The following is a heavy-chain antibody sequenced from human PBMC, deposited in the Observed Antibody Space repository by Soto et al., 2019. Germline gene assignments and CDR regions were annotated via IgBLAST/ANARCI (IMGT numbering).Heavy chain of an antibody. Sequence: QVQLVQSGAEVKKPGASVKVSCKASGYTFTSYALNWVRQATGQGLEWIGWMNPSNGNTGFAQKFQGRVTMTRNTSRSTAYMELSSLRSEDAAVYYCARDFGGSSGWFDPWGQGTLVTVSS. CDR3: ARDFGGSSGWFDP. CDR1: GYTFTSYA. CDR2: MNPSNGNT. V-gene: IGHV1-8*01. J-gene: IGHJ5*02. D-gene: IGHD6-6*01.